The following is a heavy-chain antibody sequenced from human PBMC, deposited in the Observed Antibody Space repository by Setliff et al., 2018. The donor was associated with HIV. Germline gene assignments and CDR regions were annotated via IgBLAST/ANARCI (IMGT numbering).Heavy chain of an antibody. CDR3: VRGHCNSDKCWYTWFDP. J-gene: IGHJ5*02. CDR1: NYTLINYG. Sequence: ASVKVSCKASNYTLINYGVSWVRQAPGQGLEWMGWIGSYSGYTIYAQKFQDRLTMTTDTSTTTASMELRSLRSDDTAVYYCVRGHCNSDKCWYTWFDPWGQGTLVTVSS. V-gene: IGHV1-18*01. D-gene: IGHD2-2*01. CDR2: IGSYSGYT.